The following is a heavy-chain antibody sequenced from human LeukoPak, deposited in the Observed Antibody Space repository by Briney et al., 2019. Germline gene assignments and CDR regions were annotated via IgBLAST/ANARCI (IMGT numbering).Heavy chain of an antibody. CDR2: IYYDGSA. Sequence: SGTLSLTCTASGDSISSSSYSWGWIRQPPGKGLEWIGFIYYDGSAYYNPSLRSRVTISIDTSKNQFSLKLSSVTAADTAVYYCARRALGMTTVTLYYFDFWGQGTLVTVSS. V-gene: IGHV4-39*01. J-gene: IGHJ4*02. CDR3: ARRALGMTTVTLYYFDF. D-gene: IGHD4-17*01. CDR1: GDSISSSSYS.